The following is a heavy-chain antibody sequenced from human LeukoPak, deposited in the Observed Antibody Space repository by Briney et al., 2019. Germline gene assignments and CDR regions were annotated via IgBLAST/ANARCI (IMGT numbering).Heavy chain of an antibody. V-gene: IGHV3-7*01. Sequence: PGGSLRLSCEASGFTFSSHWMSWVRQAPGKGLEWVANIKQDASDKYYVDSVKGRFTISRDNAKNSLYLRMNSLRAEDTAVYFCARHSNKYDYDSSGHYRSFDYWGQGTLVTVSS. D-gene: IGHD3-22*01. CDR1: GFTFSSHW. CDR2: IKQDASDK. J-gene: IGHJ4*02. CDR3: ARHSNKYDYDSSGHYRSFDY.